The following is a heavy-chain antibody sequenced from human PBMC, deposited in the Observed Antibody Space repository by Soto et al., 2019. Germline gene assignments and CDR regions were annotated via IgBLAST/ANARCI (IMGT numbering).Heavy chain of an antibody. CDR2: IYHSGST. V-gene: IGHV4-38-2*01. Sequence: QVQLQESGPGLVKPSETLSLTCAVSGYSISSGYYWGWIRQPPGKGLEWIGSIYHSGSTYYNPSLKRRVTISVNQSKNQLSLKLSSVTAADTAVYYCAGQFLNKIRQAHAVVVPAANQRINWFDPWGQGTLVTVSS. D-gene: IGHD2-2*01. CDR3: AGQFLNKIRQAHAVVVPAANQRINWFDP. J-gene: IGHJ5*02. CDR1: GYSISSGYY.